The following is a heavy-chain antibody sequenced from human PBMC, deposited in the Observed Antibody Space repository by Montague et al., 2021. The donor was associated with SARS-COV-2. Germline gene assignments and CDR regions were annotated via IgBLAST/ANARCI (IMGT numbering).Heavy chain of an antibody. J-gene: IGHJ4*02. CDR2: ISWNSGSI. V-gene: IGHV3-9*01. Sequence: SLRLSCPASRFTFDEYAMHWVRQAPGKGLEWVSGISWNSGSIGYADSVKGRFTISRDNAKSSLYLQMSSLRPEDTAVYYCAKDATIFWFERGRGTFDHWGQGTLVAVSS. CDR3: AKDATIFWFERGRGTFDH. D-gene: IGHD2/OR15-2a*01. CDR1: RFTFDEYA.